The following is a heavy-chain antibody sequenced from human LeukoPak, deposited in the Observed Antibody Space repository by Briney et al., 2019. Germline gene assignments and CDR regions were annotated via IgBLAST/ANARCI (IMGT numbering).Heavy chain of an antibody. V-gene: IGHV4-34*01. J-gene: IGHJ4*02. CDR1: IGSFSGYH. D-gene: IGHD3-22*01. Sequence: SETLSLTCAVYIGSFSGYHWSWIRQPPGKGLEWIGEINHSGSTDYNPSLKSRVTISVDTSKNQFSLKLSSVTAADTAVYYCARHKKQYYYDSSGYYQRFFDYWGQGTLVTVSS. CDR2: INHSGST. CDR3: ARHKKQYYYDSSGYYQRFFDY.